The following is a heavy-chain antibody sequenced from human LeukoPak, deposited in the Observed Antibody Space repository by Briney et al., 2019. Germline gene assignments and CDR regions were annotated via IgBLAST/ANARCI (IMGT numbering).Heavy chain of an antibody. J-gene: IGHJ6*02. D-gene: IGHD6-13*01. CDR1: GFTFSSYS. V-gene: IGHV3-21*01. CDR3: ATATKDSSXWYYGMDV. Sequence: GGSLRLSCAASGFTFSSYSMTWVRQAPGKGLEWVSSISSSSSYIYYADSVKGRFTISRDNAKNSLYLQMNSLRAEDTAVYYCATATKDSSXWYYGMDVWGXGTTVTVS. CDR2: ISSSSSYI.